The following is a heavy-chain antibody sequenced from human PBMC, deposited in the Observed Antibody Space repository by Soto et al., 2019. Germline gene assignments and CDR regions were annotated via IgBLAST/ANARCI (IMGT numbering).Heavy chain of an antibody. CDR2: ISSSSAYI. Sequence: PGGSLRLSCAASGFAFSSFTFNWVRQAPGKGLEWVSSISSSSAYIYYAGSVKGRFSISRDNAQNSLYLQMESLRVEDTAVYYCVRDGLKFGGDWGQGTLVTVSS. CDR3: VRDGLKFGGD. J-gene: IGHJ4*02. V-gene: IGHV3-21*01. D-gene: IGHD3-16*01. CDR1: GFAFSSFT.